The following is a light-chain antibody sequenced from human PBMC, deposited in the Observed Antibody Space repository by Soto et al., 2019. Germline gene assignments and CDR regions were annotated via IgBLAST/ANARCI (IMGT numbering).Light chain of an antibody. J-gene: IGLJ1*01. CDR2: DVS. CDR1: SSDVGGYNY. V-gene: IGLV2-14*01. CDR3: SSYTSSSPYV. Sequence: QSALTQPASVSGSTGQSITISCTGTSSDVGGYNYVSWYQQHPGKAPKLMIYDVSNRPSGVSNRFSGSKSGNTASLTISGLQAEDEADYYCSSYTSSSPYVFRTGTKVTVL.